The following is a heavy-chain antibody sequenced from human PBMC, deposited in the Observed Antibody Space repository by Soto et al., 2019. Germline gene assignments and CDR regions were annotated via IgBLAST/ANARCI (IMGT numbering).Heavy chain of an antibody. CDR1: GGSIDSFY. Sequence: SETLSLTCSVSGGSIDSFYWSWIRQFPGKGREWIGYIYYSGITTNYNPSLKSRATLSVDTSKNQFSLKLSSITAADTAVYYCAGPFLGSGYLTEFRYGMDVWGQGTTVTV. D-gene: IGHD3-3*01. CDR2: IYYSGIT. V-gene: IGHV4-59*01. J-gene: IGHJ6*02. CDR3: AGPFLGSGYLTEFRYGMDV.